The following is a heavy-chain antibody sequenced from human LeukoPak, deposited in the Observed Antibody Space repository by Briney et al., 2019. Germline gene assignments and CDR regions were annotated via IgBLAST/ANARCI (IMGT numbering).Heavy chain of an antibody. V-gene: IGHV3-33*01. CDR2: IWYDGSDK. CDR3: AREGFSFDY. Sequence: GGSLRLSCAASGFTFSSYGMHWVRQAPGKGLEWVAVIWYDGSDKYYADSVKGRFTISRDNSKNTLYLQMNSLRAEDTAVYYCAREGFSFDYWGQGTLATVSS. CDR1: GFTFSSYG. J-gene: IGHJ4*02.